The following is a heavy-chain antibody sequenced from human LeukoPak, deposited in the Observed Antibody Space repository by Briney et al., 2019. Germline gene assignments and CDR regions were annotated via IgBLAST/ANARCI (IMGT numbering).Heavy chain of an antibody. CDR3: ARGTSSGFDY. D-gene: IGHD6-19*01. CDR1: GFTFSSYD. Sequence: GGYLRLSCAASGFTFSSYDIHWVRQAAGEGLEWVAAIGSGGNPFYAGSVKGRFTISRENAKNSLYLQMNSRRAGDTAVYYCARGTSSGFDYWGQGTLVTVSS. J-gene: IGHJ4*02. V-gene: IGHV3-13*05. CDR2: IGSGGNP.